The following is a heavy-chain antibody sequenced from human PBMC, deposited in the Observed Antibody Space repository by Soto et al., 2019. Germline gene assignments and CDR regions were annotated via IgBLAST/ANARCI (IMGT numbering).Heavy chain of an antibody. CDR3: ARGVGYYGSGSYSGY. CDR2: IYYSGST. Sequence: SETLSLTCTVSGGSISSYYWSWIRQPPGKGLEWIGYIYYSGSTNYNPSLKSRVTISVDTSNNQFSLKLRSVTAADTAVYFCARGVGYYGSGSYSGYWGQGTLVTVSS. J-gene: IGHJ4*02. D-gene: IGHD3-10*01. V-gene: IGHV4-59*01. CDR1: GGSISSYY.